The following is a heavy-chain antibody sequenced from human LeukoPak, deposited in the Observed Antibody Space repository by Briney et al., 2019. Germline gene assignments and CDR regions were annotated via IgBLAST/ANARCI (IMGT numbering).Heavy chain of an antibody. CDR1: GFTFTSYA. D-gene: IGHD3-3*01. J-gene: IGHJ4*02. CDR2: ISGSGGST. CDR3: AKKMSGYYSFDY. Sequence: PGGSLRLSCAASGFTFTSYAMSWVRQAPGEGLEWVSAISGSGGSTYYADSVKGRFTISRDNSKNTLYLQMNSLRAEDTAVYYCAKKMSGYYSFDYWGQGTLVTVSS. V-gene: IGHV3-23*01.